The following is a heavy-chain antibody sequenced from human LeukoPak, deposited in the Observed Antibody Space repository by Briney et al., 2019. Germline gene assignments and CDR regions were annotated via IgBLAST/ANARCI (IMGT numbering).Heavy chain of an antibody. CDR3: ARGILLWNPDAFDI. J-gene: IGHJ3*02. Sequence: TSETLSLTCTVSGGSISSYYWSWIRQPPGKGLEWIGYIYYSGSTNYNPSLKSRVTISVDTSKNQFSLKLSSVTAADTAVYYCARGILLWNPDAFDIWGQGTMVTVSS. V-gene: IGHV4-59*01. CDR1: GGSISSYY. CDR2: IYYSGST. D-gene: IGHD3-10*01.